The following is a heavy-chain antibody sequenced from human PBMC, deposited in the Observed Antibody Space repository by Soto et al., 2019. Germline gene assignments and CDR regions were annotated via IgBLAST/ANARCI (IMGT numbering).Heavy chain of an antibody. CDR3: ASRLRFLEWLSPPGYYGMDV. D-gene: IGHD3-3*01. CDR1: GGTFSSYA. Sequence: GASVKVSCKDSGGTFSSYAISWVRQAPGQGLEWMGGIIPIFGTANYAQKFQGRVTITADESTSTAYMELSSLRSEDTAVYYCASRLRFLEWLSPPGYYGMDVWGQGTTVTVSS. CDR2: IIPIFGTA. V-gene: IGHV1-69*13. J-gene: IGHJ6*02.